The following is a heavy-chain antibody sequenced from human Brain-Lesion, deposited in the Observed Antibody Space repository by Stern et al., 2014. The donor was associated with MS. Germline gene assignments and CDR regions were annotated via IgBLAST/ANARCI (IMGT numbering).Heavy chain of an antibody. V-gene: IGHV4-61*02. CDR3: ARGRVVPGFQYYATDV. Sequence: VQLEESGPGLVKPSQTLSLSCTVSGGSISSGGYYWSWIRQPAGKGLEWIGRIFNSGSTSYNPPLKGRVPLSIETAQNQFSLGLNSMTAADTAVYYCARGRVVPGFQYYATDVWGQGTTVIVSS. CDR1: GGSISSGGYY. CDR2: IFNSGST. D-gene: IGHD2-2*01. J-gene: IGHJ6*02.